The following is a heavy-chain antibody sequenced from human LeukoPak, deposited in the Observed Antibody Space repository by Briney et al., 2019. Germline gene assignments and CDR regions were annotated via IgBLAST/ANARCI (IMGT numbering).Heavy chain of an antibody. CDR2: ISSSSSTI. CDR1: GFTFSSYS. CDR3: ARSGGDYDSSGYSHDAFDI. D-gene: IGHD3-22*01. V-gene: IGHV3-48*01. Sequence: PGGSLRLSCAASGFTFSSYSMNWVRQAPGKGLEWVSYISSSSSTIYYADSVKGRFTISRDNSKNTLYLQMNSLRAEDTAVYYCARSGGDYDSSGYSHDAFDIWGQGTMVTVSS. J-gene: IGHJ3*02.